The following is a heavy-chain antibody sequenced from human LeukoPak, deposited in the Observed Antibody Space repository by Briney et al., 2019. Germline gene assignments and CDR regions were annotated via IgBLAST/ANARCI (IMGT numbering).Heavy chain of an antibody. CDR1: GFTFSSYG. Sequence: GGSLRLSCAASGFTFSSYGMHWVRQAPGKGLEWVAVIWYDGSNKYYADFVKGRFTISRDNSKNTLYLQMNSLRAEDTAVYYCARDVDDFWSGYLFDYWGQGTLVTVSS. V-gene: IGHV3-33*01. D-gene: IGHD3-3*01. J-gene: IGHJ4*02. CDR3: ARDVDDFWSGYLFDY. CDR2: IWYDGSNK.